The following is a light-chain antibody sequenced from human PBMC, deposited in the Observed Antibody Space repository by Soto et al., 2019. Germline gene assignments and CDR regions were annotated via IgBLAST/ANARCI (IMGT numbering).Light chain of an antibody. V-gene: IGLV2-14*01. J-gene: IGLJ1*01. CDR3: CSYTSNSTLDV. Sequence: QSALPQPASVSGSPGQSITISCTGTSSDVGGYNYVSWYQQHPGKAPKLMIYEVSNRPSGVSNRFSGSKSGNTASLTISGPQADDEADYYCCSYTSNSTLDVFGTGSKLTVL. CDR2: EVS. CDR1: SSDVGGYNY.